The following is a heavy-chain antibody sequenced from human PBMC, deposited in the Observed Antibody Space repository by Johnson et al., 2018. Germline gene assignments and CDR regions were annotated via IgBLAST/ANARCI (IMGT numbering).Heavy chain of an antibody. Sequence: VQLVQSGGGVVQPGRSLRLSCAASGFTFSSYGMHWVRQAPAKGLEWVANIKQDGSEKYYVDSVKGRFTISRDNAKNTLYLQMNSLRAEDTAVYYCARDEGDAFDIWGQGTMVTVSS. V-gene: IGHV3-7*01. CDR2: IKQDGSEK. CDR3: ARDEGDAFDI. J-gene: IGHJ3*02. CDR1: GFTFSSYG.